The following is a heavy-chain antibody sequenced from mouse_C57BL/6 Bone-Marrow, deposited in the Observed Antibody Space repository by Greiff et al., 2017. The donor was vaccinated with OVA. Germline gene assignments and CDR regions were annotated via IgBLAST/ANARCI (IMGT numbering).Heavy chain of an antibody. CDR3: ARRFRDSNYEGAWFAY. CDR2: IDPANGNP. J-gene: IGHJ3*01. CDR1: GFNITNTY. D-gene: IGHD2-5*01. V-gene: IGHV14-3*01. Sequence: EVQLQQSVAELVRPGASVKLSCTASGFNITNTYMHWVKQRPEQGLEWIGRIDPANGNPKYAPKFQGKATITADTSSTTAYLQLTSLTSADTAIYFCARRFRDSNYEGAWFAYWGQGTLVTVSA.